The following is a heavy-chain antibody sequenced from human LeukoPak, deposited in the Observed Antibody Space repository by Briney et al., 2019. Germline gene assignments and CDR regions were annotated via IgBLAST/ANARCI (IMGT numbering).Heavy chain of an antibody. CDR2: IYYSGST. D-gene: IGHD1-26*01. J-gene: IGHJ4*02. Sequence: PSETLSRTCTVSGGSISSSSYYWAWIRQPPGKGLEWIGSIYYSGSTYYNPSLRSRVTISVDTSKNQFSLKLSSVTASDTAVYYCARRAYSGSYSSYFDYWGQGTLVTVSS. V-gene: IGHV4-39*01. CDR1: GGSISSSSYY. CDR3: ARRAYSGSYSSYFDY.